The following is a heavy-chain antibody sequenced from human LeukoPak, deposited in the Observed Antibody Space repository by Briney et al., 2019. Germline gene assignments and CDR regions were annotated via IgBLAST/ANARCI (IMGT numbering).Heavy chain of an antibody. V-gene: IGHV3-7*01. CDR2: MNEYGSEI. Sequence: GGSLRLSCAVSGFTFSGFSMSWVRQAPGKGLEWVAKMNEYGSEIFYVDSVKGRFTISRDNAKNSLYLQMNRLRAEDTAVYYCARLLEPATGYYMDVWGKGTTVTISS. CDR3: ARLLEPATGYYMDV. D-gene: IGHD5-24*01. CDR1: GFTFSGFS. J-gene: IGHJ6*03.